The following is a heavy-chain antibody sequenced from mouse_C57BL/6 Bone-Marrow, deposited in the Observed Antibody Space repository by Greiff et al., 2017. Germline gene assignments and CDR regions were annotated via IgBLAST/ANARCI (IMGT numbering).Heavy chain of an antibody. Sequence: DVHLVESGGGLVKPGGSLKLSCAASGFTFSSYTMSWVRQTPEKRLEWVATISGGGGNTYYPDSVKGRFTISRDKAKNTLYLQMSSLRSEDTALYYCARQEEAWFAYWGQGTLVTVSA. CDR3: ARQEEAWFAY. J-gene: IGHJ3*01. CDR2: ISGGGGNT. V-gene: IGHV5-9*01. CDR1: GFTFSSYT.